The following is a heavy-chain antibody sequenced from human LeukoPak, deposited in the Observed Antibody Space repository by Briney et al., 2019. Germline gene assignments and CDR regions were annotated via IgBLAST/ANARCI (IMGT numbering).Heavy chain of an antibody. CDR1: GGTFSSYA. J-gene: IGHJ4*02. CDR3: ARDYHGSGSLTTFDY. Sequence: SVKVSCKASGGTFSSYAISWVRQAPGQGLEWMGGIIPIFGTANYAQKFQGRVTITADESTSTAYMELSSLRSEDTAVYYCARDYHGSGSLTTFDYWGQGTLVTVSS. D-gene: IGHD3-10*01. V-gene: IGHV1-69*13. CDR2: IIPIFGTA.